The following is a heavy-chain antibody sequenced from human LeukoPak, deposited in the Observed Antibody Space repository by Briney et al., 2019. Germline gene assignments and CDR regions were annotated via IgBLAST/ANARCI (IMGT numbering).Heavy chain of an antibody. Sequence: GRSLRLSCAASGFTFSSYAMHWVRQAPGKGLEWVAVISYDGSNKYYADSVKGRFTISRDNSKNTLYLQMNSLRAEDTAVYYCAVPIVHSGYDYEYYDSSGYLAYWGQGTLVTVSS. D-gene: IGHD3-22*01. J-gene: IGHJ4*02. CDR1: GFTFSSYA. V-gene: IGHV3-30-3*01. CDR3: AVPIVHSGYDYEYYDSSGYLAY. CDR2: ISYDGSNK.